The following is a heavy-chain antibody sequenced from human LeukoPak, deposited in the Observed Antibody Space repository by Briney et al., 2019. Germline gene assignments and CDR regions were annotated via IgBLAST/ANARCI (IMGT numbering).Heavy chain of an antibody. CDR2: ISGSGGST. CDR3: AKGSIAVAGSHIDY. D-gene: IGHD6-19*01. Sequence: PGGSLRLSCAASGVTLSSYAMSWVRQAPGKGLEWVSAISGSGGSTYYADSVKGRFTISRDNSKNTLYLQMNSLRAEDTAVYYCAKGSIAVAGSHIDYWGQGTLVTVSS. V-gene: IGHV3-23*01. CDR1: GVTLSSYA. J-gene: IGHJ4*02.